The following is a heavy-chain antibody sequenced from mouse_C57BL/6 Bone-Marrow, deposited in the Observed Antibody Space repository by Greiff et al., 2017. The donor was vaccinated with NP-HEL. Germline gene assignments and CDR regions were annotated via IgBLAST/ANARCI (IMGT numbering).Heavy chain of an antibody. CDR1: GFTFSSYA. V-gene: IGHV5-4*01. CDR3: ARVDSSGSLYYYAMDY. Sequence: EVQLQESGGGLVKPGGSLKLSCAASGFTFSSYAMSWVRQTPEKRLEWVATISDGGSYTYYPDNVKGRFTISRDNAKNNLYLQMSHLKSEDTAMYYCARVDSSGSLYYYAMDYWGQGTSVTVSS. J-gene: IGHJ4*01. CDR2: ISDGGSYT. D-gene: IGHD3-2*02.